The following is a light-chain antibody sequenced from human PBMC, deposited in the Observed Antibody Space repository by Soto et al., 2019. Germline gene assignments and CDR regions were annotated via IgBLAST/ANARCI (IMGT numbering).Light chain of an antibody. CDR3: QQHNSSPWT. Sequence: DIHMTQSPSTPSASVGDRITITCRASQSIGDWLAWFQQKPGKAPRLLIYDASNLESGVPLRFRGRGSGTEFTLTISSLQPDDFATYYCQQHNSSPWTFGQGTKVDIK. CDR2: DAS. V-gene: IGKV1-5*01. CDR1: QSIGDW. J-gene: IGKJ1*01.